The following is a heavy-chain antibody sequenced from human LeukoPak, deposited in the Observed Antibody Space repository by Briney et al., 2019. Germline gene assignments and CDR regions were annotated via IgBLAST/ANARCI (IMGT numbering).Heavy chain of an antibody. CDR1: GGSVSSYY. D-gene: IGHD6-19*01. CDR2: IYYSGST. J-gene: IGHJ5*02. V-gene: IGHV4-59*02. Sequence: SETLSLTCTGSGGSVSSYYWSWIRQPPGKGLEWIGDIYYSGSTNYNTSLKSRVTISVDTSKNQFSLQLSSVTAADTAVYYCARCSYSSGYYWFDPSGQGTLVTVSS. CDR3: ARCSYSSGYYWFDP.